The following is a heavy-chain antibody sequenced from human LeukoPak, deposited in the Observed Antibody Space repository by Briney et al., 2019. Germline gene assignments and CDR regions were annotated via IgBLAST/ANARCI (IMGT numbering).Heavy chain of an antibody. D-gene: IGHD6-19*01. V-gene: IGHV3-48*01. CDR1: GFTFSSYS. CDR2: ISSSSSTI. Sequence: GGSLRLSCAASGFTFSSYSMNWVRQAPGKGLEWVSYISSSSSTIYYADSVKGRFTISRDNSKNTLYLQMNSLRAEDTAVYYCAKDLFTVAGGDYWGQGTLVTVSS. J-gene: IGHJ4*02. CDR3: AKDLFTVAGGDY.